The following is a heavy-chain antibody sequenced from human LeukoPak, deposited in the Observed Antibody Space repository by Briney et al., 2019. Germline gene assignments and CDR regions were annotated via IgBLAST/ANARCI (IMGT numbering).Heavy chain of an antibody. CDR2: NYPGDSDT. V-gene: IGHV5-51*01. Sequence: GESLQTSCKGSGYSITSYWIGRVRQMPGKGLEWMGINYPGDSDTRYSPSFQGQVTISADKSISTAYLQWSSLKASDTAMYYCARRRDGYNSDFNWFDPWGQGTLVTVSS. CDR3: ARRRDGYNSDFNWFDP. CDR1: GYSITSYW. J-gene: IGHJ5*02. D-gene: IGHD5-24*01.